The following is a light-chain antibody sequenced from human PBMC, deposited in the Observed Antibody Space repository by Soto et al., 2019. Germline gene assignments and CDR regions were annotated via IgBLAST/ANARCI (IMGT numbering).Light chain of an antibody. CDR3: QQYYSTPDT. CDR1: QNVLSSSNNNSY. J-gene: IGKJ2*01. V-gene: IGKV4-1*01. Sequence: DIVMTQSPDSLAVSLGERATINCKSSQNVLSSSNNNSYLAWYQQKPGQPLKLLIYWASTRESGVPDRFSGSGSGTDFTLTISSLQAEDVAVYYCQQYYSTPDTFGQGTKLEIK. CDR2: WAS.